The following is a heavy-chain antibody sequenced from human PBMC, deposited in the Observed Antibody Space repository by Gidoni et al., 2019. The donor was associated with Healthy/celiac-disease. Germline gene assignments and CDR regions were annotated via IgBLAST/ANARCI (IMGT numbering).Heavy chain of an antibody. CDR1: GFTFRSYG. CDR3: AKSGVWLRSGTYYFDY. Sequence: QVQLVESGGGVVQPGRFLRLSCAASGFTFRSYGMHWVRQAPGKGLEWCAVISYDGSNKYYADSVKGRFTISRDNSKNTLYLQMNSLRAEDTAVYYCAKSGVWLRSGTYYFDYWGQGTLVTVSS. J-gene: IGHJ4*02. CDR2: ISYDGSNK. D-gene: IGHD5-12*01. V-gene: IGHV3-30*18.